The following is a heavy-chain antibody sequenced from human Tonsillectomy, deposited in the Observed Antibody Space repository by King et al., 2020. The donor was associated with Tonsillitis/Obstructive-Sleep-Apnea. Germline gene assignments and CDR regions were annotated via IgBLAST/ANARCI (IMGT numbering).Heavy chain of an antibody. Sequence: VQLVESGGGVVQPGRSLRLSCVASGFPFSTYGMHWVRQAPGKGLEWVAVIWFDGSNKYYADSVRGRFTISRDNSRKTLYLQLNSLRAEDTAVYYCTRASLVTDAFDIWGQGTMVTVSA. J-gene: IGHJ3*02. D-gene: IGHD3-9*01. CDR2: IWFDGSNK. CDR3: TRASLVTDAFDI. V-gene: IGHV3-33*01. CDR1: GFPFSTYG.